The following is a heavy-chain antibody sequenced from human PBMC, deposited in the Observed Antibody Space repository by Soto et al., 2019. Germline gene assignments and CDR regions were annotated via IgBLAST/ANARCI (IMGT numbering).Heavy chain of an antibody. CDR1: GYVFTSNY. V-gene: IGHV1-2*02. CDR3: ARLRWPIFDP. CDR2: VSPISGGA. J-gene: IGHJ5*02. Sequence: QVQLVQSGAEVKKPGASVKVSCRASGYVFTSNYIHWVRQAPGQGLGWVGWVSPISGGAKYAPSLQGRVTLTRDTTINTVYMELTGLRPDDTAIYYCARLRWPIFDPWGQGTLVTVSS. D-gene: IGHD4-17*01.